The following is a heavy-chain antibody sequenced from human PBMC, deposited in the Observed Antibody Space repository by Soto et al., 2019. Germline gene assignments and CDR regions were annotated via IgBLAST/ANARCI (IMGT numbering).Heavy chain of an antibody. CDR1: GFTLSSYS. CDR3: ARAPSVVPSVNDGFDI. J-gene: IGHJ3*02. V-gene: IGHV3-21*01. CDR2: ISSSSTYI. D-gene: IGHD2-2*01. Sequence: GSLRLSCVASGFTLSSYSMNWVRQAPGKGLEWVSSISSSSTYIYYADSVKGRFTISRDSAKNSLSLQMNSLRAEDTAVYFCARAPSVVPSVNDGFDIWGQGTLVTVSS.